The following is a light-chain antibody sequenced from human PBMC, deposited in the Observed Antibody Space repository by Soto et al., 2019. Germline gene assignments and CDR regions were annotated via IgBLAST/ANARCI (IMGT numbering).Light chain of an antibody. J-gene: IGKJ1*01. CDR2: RAS. CDR1: QSLVHSDGNMY. V-gene: IGKV2-30*02. Sequence: DVEMTQSPLSLPVSLGQPASISCRSSQSLVHSDGNMYLNWFQQRPGQPPRRLISRASNRDSGVQDRCRGSGSGTDFKLKISRVEAEDVAVYYCMQGTHWPWTLGQGTKVEIK. CDR3: MQGTHWPWT.